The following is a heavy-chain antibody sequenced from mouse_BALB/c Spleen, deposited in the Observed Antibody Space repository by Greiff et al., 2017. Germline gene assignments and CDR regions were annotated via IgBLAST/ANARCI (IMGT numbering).Heavy chain of an antibody. V-gene: IGHV2-2*02. CDR3: ASYGYDVNYYAMDY. CDR2: IWSGGST. Sequence: QVHVKQSGPGLVQPSQSLSITCTVSGFSLTSYGVHWVRQSPGKGLEWLGVIWSGGSTDYNAAFISRLSISKDNSKSQVFFKMNSLQANDTAIYYCASYGYDVNYYAMDYWGQGTSVTVSS. D-gene: IGHD2-2*01. CDR1: GFSLTSYG. J-gene: IGHJ4*01.